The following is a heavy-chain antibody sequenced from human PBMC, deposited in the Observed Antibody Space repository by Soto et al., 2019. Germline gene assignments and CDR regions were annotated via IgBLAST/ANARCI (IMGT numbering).Heavy chain of an antibody. Sequence: VSVKVSCKASGYTFTSYGISWVRQAPGQGLEWMGWISAYNGNTNYAQKLQGRVTMTTDTSTSTAYMELRSLRSDDTAVYYCARDTRDYYGSGSSDYWGQGTLVTVSS. CDR1: GYTFTSYG. V-gene: IGHV1-18*01. CDR3: ARDTRDYYGSGSSDY. CDR2: ISAYNGNT. D-gene: IGHD3-10*01. J-gene: IGHJ4*02.